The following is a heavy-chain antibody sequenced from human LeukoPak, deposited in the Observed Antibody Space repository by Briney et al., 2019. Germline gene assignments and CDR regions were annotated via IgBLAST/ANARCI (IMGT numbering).Heavy chain of an antibody. V-gene: IGHV4-34*01. CDR2: INHSGST. Sequence: PSETLSLTCAVYGGSFSGYYWSWIRQPPGKGLEWIGEINHSGSTNYNPSLKSRVTISVDTSKNRFSLKLSSVTAADTAVYYCARGLVVPAAPTYYYYYYGMDVWGQGTTVTVSS. CDR1: GGSFSGYY. D-gene: IGHD2-2*01. CDR3: ARGLVVPAAPTYYYYYYGMDV. J-gene: IGHJ6*02.